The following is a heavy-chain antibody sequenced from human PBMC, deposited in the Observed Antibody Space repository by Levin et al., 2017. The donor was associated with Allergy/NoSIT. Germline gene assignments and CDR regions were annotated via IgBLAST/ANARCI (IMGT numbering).Heavy chain of an antibody. CDR3: ARECLPRGRGYSGYDYMDV. CDR1: GGSISSVSYY. D-gene: IGHD5-12*01. CDR2: IYYTGST. J-gene: IGHJ6*03. Sequence: SETLSLTCSVSGGSISSVSYYWGWIRQPPGKGLEWIGNIYYTGSTYYTPSLKGRVTISVDTSKNQFSLKLSSVTAADTSVYYCARECLPRGRGYSGYDYMDVWGKGTTVTVSS. V-gene: IGHV4-39*01.